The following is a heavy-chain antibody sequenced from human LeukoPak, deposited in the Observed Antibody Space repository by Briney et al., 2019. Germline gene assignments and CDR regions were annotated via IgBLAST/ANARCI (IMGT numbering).Heavy chain of an antibody. CDR3: AKGIGEWLRGY. CDR1: GFTFSSYA. D-gene: IGHD5-12*01. J-gene: IGHJ4*02. Sequence: GGSLRLSCAASGFTFSSYAMSWVRQAPGKGLEWVSGISGSGNSTYYADSVEGRFTISRDNSKNTLYLQMNSLRAEDTAVYYCAKGIGEWLRGYWGQGTLVTVSS. CDR2: ISGSGNST. V-gene: IGHV3-23*01.